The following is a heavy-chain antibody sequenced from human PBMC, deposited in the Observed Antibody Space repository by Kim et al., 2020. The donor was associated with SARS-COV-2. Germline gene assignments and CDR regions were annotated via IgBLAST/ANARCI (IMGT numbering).Heavy chain of an antibody. CDR3: ARVEWAAAARYYYYGMDV. Sequence: QGRVTITRDTSASTAYMELSSLRSEDTAVYYCARVEWAAAARYYYYGMDVWGQGTTVTVSS. D-gene: IGHD3-3*01. J-gene: IGHJ6*02. V-gene: IGHV1-3*01.